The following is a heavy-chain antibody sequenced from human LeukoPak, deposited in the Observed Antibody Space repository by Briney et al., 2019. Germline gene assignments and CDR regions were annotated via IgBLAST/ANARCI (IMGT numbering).Heavy chain of an antibody. Sequence: PSETLSLTCTVSGGSISSYYWSWIRQPAGKGLEWIGRIYSTGSTNYNPSLKSRVTMSVDTSKNQFSLRLRSVTAADTAVYYCARQIASAGTAGFDFWGQGALVTVSS. CDR3: ARQIASAGTAGFDF. CDR1: GGSISSYY. CDR2: IYSTGST. J-gene: IGHJ4*02. V-gene: IGHV4-4*07. D-gene: IGHD6-13*01.